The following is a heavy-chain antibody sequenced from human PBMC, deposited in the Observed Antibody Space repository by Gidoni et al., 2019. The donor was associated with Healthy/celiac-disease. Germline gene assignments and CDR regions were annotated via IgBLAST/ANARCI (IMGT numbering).Heavy chain of an antibody. Sequence: QVQLQESGPGLVKPSQTLSLTCTVSGGSISSGDYYWSWIRQPPGKGLEWIGYIYYSGSTYYNPSLKSRVTISVDTSKNQFSLKLSSVTAADTAVYYCARDRRGCSSTSCYAWFDPWGQGTLVTVSS. CDR3: ARDRRGCSSTSCYAWFDP. CDR2: IYYSGST. CDR1: GGSISSGDYY. V-gene: IGHV4-30-4*01. J-gene: IGHJ5*02. D-gene: IGHD2-2*01.